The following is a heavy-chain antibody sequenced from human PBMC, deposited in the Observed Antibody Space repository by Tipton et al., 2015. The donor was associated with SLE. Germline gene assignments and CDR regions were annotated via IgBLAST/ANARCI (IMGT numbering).Heavy chain of an antibody. CDR1: GGSISSYY. D-gene: IGHD3-22*01. CDR3: AVNYDSSGY. V-gene: IGHV3-7*01. CDR2: IKQDGSEK. J-gene: IGHJ4*02. Sequence: LSLTCTVSGGSISSYYWSWIRQPAGKGLEWVANIKQDGSEKYYVDSVKGRFTISRDNAKNSLYLQMNSLRAEDTAVYYCAVNYDSSGYWGQGTLVTVSS.